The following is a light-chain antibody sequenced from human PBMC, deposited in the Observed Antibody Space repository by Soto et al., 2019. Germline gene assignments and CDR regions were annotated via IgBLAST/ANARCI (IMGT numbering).Light chain of an antibody. CDR2: AAS. V-gene: IGKV1D-8*01. Sequence: VIWMTQSPSLLSASTGDRVTISCRVSQAISTYLAWYQQKPGKAPELLIYAASTLPSGVPSRFSGSGSGTVFILTISCLQSEDFANYYCQQYNSFPWTFGQGTKVEIK. CDR1: QAISTY. CDR3: QQYNSFPWT. J-gene: IGKJ1*01.